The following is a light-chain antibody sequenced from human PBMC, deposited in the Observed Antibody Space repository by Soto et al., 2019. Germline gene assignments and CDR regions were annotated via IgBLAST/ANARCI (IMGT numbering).Light chain of an antibody. J-gene: IGKJ5*01. CDR2: DAS. CDR3: HQRQYWPPIT. V-gene: IGKV3-11*01. Sequence: EIVMTQSPATLSVSPGERATLSCRASQSVSNNYLAWYQQKPGQAPRLLISDASNRATGIPARFSGSGSGTDFTLTISSLEPEDFAVYYCHQRQYWPPITFGQGTRLEIK. CDR1: QSVSNNY.